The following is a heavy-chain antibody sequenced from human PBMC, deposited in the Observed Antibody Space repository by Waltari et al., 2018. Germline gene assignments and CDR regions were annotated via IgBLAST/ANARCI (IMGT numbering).Heavy chain of an antibody. CDR1: GFTFSNAW. V-gene: IGHV3-15*01. J-gene: IGHJ4*02. D-gene: IGHD4-17*01. Sequence: EVQLVESGGGLVKPGGSLRLSCAASGFTFSNAWMIWVRQAPGKGLEWVGRIKSKTDGGTTDYAAPVKGRFTISRDDSKNTLYLQMNSLKTEDTAVYYCTTLPYGDYGHFDYWGQGTLVTVSS. CDR2: IKSKTDGGTT. CDR3: TTLPYGDYGHFDY.